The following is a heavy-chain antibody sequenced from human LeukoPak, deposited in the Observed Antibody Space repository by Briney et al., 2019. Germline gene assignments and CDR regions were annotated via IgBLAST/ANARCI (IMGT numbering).Heavy chain of an antibody. J-gene: IGHJ5*02. V-gene: IGHV3-23*01. CDR2: ISGSGYYS. Sequence: GGSLRLSCAASGFTFSSYAMSWVRQAPGKGLEWVSVISGSGYYSYYADSVKGRFTVSRDNSKTTLYLQMNSLRADDTAVYYCAKDRSCSSTSCDLNWFDPWGQGTLVTVSS. D-gene: IGHD2-2*01. CDR3: AKDRSCSSTSCDLNWFDP. CDR1: GFTFSSYA.